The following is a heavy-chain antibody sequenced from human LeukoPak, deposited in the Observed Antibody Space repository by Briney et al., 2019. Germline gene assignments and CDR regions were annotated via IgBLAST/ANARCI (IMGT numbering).Heavy chain of an antibody. J-gene: IGHJ4*02. D-gene: IGHD4-17*01. CDR3: AVDRRQGPTVTTFSPFDY. V-gene: IGHV3-48*01. CDR2: ISSGGSSI. Sequence: GGSLRLSCAASGFTFSSYSMNWVRQAPGKGLEWVSYISSGGSSIYYADSVKGRFTISRDNAKNSLYLQMNSLRAEDTAVYYCAVDRRQGPTVTTFSPFDYWGQGTLVTVSS. CDR1: GFTFSSYS.